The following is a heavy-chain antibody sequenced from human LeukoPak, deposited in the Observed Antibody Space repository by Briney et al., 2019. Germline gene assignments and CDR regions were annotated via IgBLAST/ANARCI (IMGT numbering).Heavy chain of an antibody. Sequence: SETLSLTCAVYGGSFSGYYWSWIRQPPGKGLEWIGEINHSGSTNYNPSLKSRVTISVDTSKNQFSLKLSSVTAADTAVYYCARGFWNYYSKSVPFDYWGQGTLVTVSS. V-gene: IGHV4-34*01. CDR2: INHSGST. J-gene: IGHJ4*02. CDR3: ARGFWNYYSKSVPFDY. CDR1: GGSFSGYY. D-gene: IGHD1-7*01.